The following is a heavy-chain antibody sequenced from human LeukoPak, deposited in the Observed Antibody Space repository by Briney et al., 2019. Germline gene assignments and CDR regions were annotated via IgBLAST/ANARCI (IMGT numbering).Heavy chain of an antibody. CDR1: GYTFTGYY. Sequence: ASVKVSCKASGYTFTGYYMHWVRQAPGQGLEWMGWINPNSGGTNYAQKFQGRVTMTRDTSISTAYMELSSLRSEDTAVYYCARVVTPRYCSSTTCYWKGWFDPWGQGTLVTVPS. CDR2: INPNSGGT. CDR3: ARVVTPRYCSSTTCYWKGWFDP. D-gene: IGHD2-2*01. J-gene: IGHJ5*02. V-gene: IGHV1-2*02.